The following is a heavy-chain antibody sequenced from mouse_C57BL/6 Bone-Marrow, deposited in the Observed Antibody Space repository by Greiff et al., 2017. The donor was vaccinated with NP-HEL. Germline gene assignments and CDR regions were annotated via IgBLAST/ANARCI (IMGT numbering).Heavy chain of an antibody. CDR1: GFTFSNYW. V-gene: IGHV6-3*01. CDR3: TGEATVRYYYAMDY. Sequence: EVQLQESGGGLVQPGGSMKLSCVASGFTFSNYWMNWVRQSPEKGLEWVAQIRLKSDNYATHYAESVKGRFTISRDDSKSSVYLQMNNLRAEDTGIYYCTGEATVRYYYAMDYWGQGTSVTVSS. D-gene: IGHD1-1*01. J-gene: IGHJ4*01. CDR2: IRLKSDNYAT.